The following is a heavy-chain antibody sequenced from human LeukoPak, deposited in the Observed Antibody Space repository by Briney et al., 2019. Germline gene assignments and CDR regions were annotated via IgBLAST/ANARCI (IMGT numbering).Heavy chain of an antibody. J-gene: IGHJ6*02. Sequence: SDTLSLTCTVSGGAISSYYWSWIRQPPGKGLEWIGYIYYSGSTNYNPSLKSRVTISVDTSKNQFSLKLSSVTAADTAVYYCARHKRDIAAAGPRPLYGMDVWGQGTTVTVSS. V-gene: IGHV4-59*08. CDR1: GGAISSYY. CDR3: ARHKRDIAAAGPRPLYGMDV. D-gene: IGHD6-13*01. CDR2: IYYSGST.